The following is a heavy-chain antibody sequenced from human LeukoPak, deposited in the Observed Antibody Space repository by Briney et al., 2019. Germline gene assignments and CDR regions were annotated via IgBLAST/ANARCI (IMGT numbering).Heavy chain of an antibody. D-gene: IGHD5-18*01. Sequence: GGSLRLSCTASGFTLSNFGMHWVRQAPGKGLAWVAVISDDGSNTYYADSVKGRFTISRDNSKNTLYLQLNCLRAEDTAVYYCAKDADTATIIYWYFDLWGRGTLVTVSS. CDR2: ISDDGSNT. J-gene: IGHJ2*01. V-gene: IGHV3-30*18. CDR3: AKDADTATIIYWYFDL. CDR1: GFTLSNFG.